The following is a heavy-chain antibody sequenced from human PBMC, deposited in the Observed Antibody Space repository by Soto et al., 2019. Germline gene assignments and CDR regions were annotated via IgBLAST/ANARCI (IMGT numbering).Heavy chain of an antibody. Sequence: EVQLLESGGGLVQPGGSLRLSCAASGFTFSRYAMSWVRQAPGKGLEWVSGFSGSGGSTYYADSVRGRFTISRDNSKNTLDLQMNSLRAEDTAVYYCAKGFSVTVGNWCDLWGQGTLVTVSS. CDR3: AKGFSVTVGNWCDL. J-gene: IGHJ5*02. V-gene: IGHV3-23*01. CDR2: FSGSGGST. D-gene: IGHD2-21*02. CDR1: GFTFSRYA.